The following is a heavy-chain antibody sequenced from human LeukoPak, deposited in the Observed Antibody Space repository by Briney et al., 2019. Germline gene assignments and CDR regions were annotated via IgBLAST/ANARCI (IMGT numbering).Heavy chain of an antibody. J-gene: IGHJ4*02. V-gene: IGHV4-34*01. CDR2: INHSGST. CDR1: GGSFSGYY. Sequence: SGTLSLTCAVYGGSFSGYYWGWIRQPPGKGLEWIGEINHSGSTNYNPSLKSRATISVDTSKNQFSLKLSSVTAADTAVYYCARGAASDYWGQGTLVTVSS. CDR3: ARGAASDY. D-gene: IGHD6-25*01.